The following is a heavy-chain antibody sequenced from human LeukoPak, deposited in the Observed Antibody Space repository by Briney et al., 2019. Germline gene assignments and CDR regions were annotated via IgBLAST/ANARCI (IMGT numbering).Heavy chain of an antibody. D-gene: IGHD2-15*01. CDR1: GGSFSGYY. CDR3: ALFEVVVGSTQDF. Sequence: SETLSLTCAVYGGSFSGYYWSWIRQPPGKGLEWIGEINHSGATNYNPSLKSRVTISVDRSKNQLSLKLSSVTAADTAVYYCALFEVVVGSTQDFWGQGTLVTVSS. J-gene: IGHJ4*02. V-gene: IGHV4-34*01. CDR2: INHSGAT.